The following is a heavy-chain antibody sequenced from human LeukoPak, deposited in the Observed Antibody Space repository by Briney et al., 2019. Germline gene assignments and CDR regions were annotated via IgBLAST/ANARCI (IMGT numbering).Heavy chain of an antibody. Sequence: PGGSLRLSCAASGFTFSTYWMAWVRQAPGKGLEWVANIKQDGSEKYYVDSVKGRFTISTDNAKKSLYLEMSSLRADDTAVYYCARDNLASLDYWGQGAPVTVSS. D-gene: IGHD3-16*01. CDR2: IKQDGSEK. CDR3: ARDNLASLDY. J-gene: IGHJ4*02. CDR1: GFTFSTYW. V-gene: IGHV3-7*01.